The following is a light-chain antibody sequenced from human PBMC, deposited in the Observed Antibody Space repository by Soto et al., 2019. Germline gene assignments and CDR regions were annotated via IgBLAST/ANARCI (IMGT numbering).Light chain of an antibody. CDR1: QSVSSSY. CDR3: QQYASSPPVT. J-gene: IGKJ5*01. CDR2: GAS. Sequence: EIVLTQSPGTLSLSPGKRATLSCRASQSVSSSYLAWYQQKPGQAPRLLIYGASGRATGIPDRFSGSGSGTDFTLTISRLEPEDFAVYYCQQYASSPPVTFGQGTRLEIK. V-gene: IGKV3-20*01.